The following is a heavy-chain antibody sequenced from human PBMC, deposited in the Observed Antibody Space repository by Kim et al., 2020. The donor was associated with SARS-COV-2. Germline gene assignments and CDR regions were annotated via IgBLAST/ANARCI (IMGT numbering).Heavy chain of an antibody. CDR2: IFYSGST. J-gene: IGHJ4*02. CDR3: ARSEGRASWHQFDY. V-gene: IGHV4-59*01. Sequence: SETLSLTCTVSSDSISAYYWSWIRRLPGKGLEWIGYIFYSGSTSYNPSLKSRVTISWDTSRNQFSLDLTSVTHADTAVYYCARSEGRASWHQFDYWVQG. CDR1: SDSISAYY.